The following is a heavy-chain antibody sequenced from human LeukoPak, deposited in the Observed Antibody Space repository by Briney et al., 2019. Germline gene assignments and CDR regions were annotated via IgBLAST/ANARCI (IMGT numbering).Heavy chain of an antibody. CDR3: FMPNWNYVLY. V-gene: IGHV3-21*04. J-gene: IGHJ4*02. CDR2: ISSSSSYM. CDR1: GFTFSSYS. D-gene: IGHD1-7*01. Sequence: GGFLRLSCAASGFTFSSYSMNWVRQAPGKGLEWVSSISSSSSYMYYADSVKGRFTISRDNAKNSLYLQMNSLRAEDTAVYYCFMPNWNYVLYWGQGTLVTVSS.